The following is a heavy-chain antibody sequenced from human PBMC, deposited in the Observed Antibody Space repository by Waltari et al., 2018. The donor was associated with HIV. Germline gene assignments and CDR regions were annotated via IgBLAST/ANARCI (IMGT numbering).Heavy chain of an antibody. CDR1: GFTFSNSA. CDR2: ISGDGDNT. Sequence: EVQLLESGGGLVQPGGSLRLSCAASGFTFSNSATSWVRQAPGKGLEWVAGISGDGDNTYYTYYADSVKGRFTISRVNSRSTLYLQMNSLGGEDTGVYYCAKATPGAATGAYYFDYWDQGSLVTVSS. J-gene: IGHJ4*02. CDR3: AKATPGAATGAYYFDY. V-gene: IGHV3-23*01. D-gene: IGHD6-13*01.